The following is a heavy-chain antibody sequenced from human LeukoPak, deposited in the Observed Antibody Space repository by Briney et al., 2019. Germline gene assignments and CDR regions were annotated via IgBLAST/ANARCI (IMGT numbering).Heavy chain of an antibody. Sequence: SGGSLRLSCAASGFTFSSYWMSWVRQAPGKGLEWVANIKQDGSEKYYVDSVKGRFTISRDNAKNSLYLQMNSLRAEDTAVYYCTRGPGYHDSSYLDYWGQGTLVTVSS. CDR3: TRGPGYHDSSYLDY. J-gene: IGHJ4*02. CDR2: IKQDGSEK. D-gene: IGHD3-22*01. V-gene: IGHV3-7*03. CDR1: GFTFSSYW.